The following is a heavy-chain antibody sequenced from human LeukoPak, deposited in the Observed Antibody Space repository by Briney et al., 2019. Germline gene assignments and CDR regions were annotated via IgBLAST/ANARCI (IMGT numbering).Heavy chain of an antibody. D-gene: IGHD1-14*01. J-gene: IGHJ4*02. Sequence: PSETLSLTCAVSGGSMSSTKWWNWVRQPPGKGLEWIGEIYHSGSTNYNPSLKSRITISVDKSKNQVSLNLSSVTPADTAVYYCATSTVMNHYCFDYWAQGTLVTVSS. CDR2: IYHSGST. V-gene: IGHV4-4*02. CDR3: ATSTVMNHYCFDY. CDR1: GGSMSSTKW.